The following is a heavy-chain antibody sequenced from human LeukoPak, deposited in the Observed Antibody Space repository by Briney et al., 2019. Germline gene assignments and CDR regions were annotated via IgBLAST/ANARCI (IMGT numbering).Heavy chain of an antibody. J-gene: IGHJ4*02. CDR2: ISKDGSDK. CDR1: GFTFSDYA. CDR3: ARDYWWNYDY. D-gene: IGHD1-7*01. Sequence: GRPPRLSCAASGFTFSDYAMHWVRQAPGKGLEWVAVISKDGSDKYYPGSVRGRFTISRDNSKNTIYLQMDSLRAEDTAIYYCARDYWWNYDYWGQGTLVTVSS. V-gene: IGHV3-30-3*01.